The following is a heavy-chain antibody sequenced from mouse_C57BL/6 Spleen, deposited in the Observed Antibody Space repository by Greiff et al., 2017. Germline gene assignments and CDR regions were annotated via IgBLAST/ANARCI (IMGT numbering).Heavy chain of an antibody. CDR3: ARRDYSWFAY. Sequence: EVKVVESGGGLVKPGGSLKLSCAASGFTFSDYGMHWVRQAPEKGLEWVAYISSGSSTIYYADTVKGRFTISRDNAKNTLFLQMTSLRSEDTAMYYCARRDYSWFAYWGQGTLVTVSA. V-gene: IGHV5-17*01. CDR2: ISSGSSTI. J-gene: IGHJ3*01. D-gene: IGHD2-4*01. CDR1: GFTFSDYG.